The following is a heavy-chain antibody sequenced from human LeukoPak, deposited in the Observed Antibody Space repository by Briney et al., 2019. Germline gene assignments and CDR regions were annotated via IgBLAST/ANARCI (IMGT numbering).Heavy chain of an antibody. CDR3: ARDDSSGYGIEN. V-gene: IGHV3-48*03. CDR2: IRSSGSTI. D-gene: IGHD3-22*01. J-gene: IGHJ4*02. CDR1: GFTFSSYE. Sequence: PGGSLRLSCAASGFTFSSYEMNWVRQAPGKGLEWVSYIRSSGSTIYYADSVKGRFTISRDNAKNSLYLQMNSLRDEDTAVYYCARDDSSGYGIENWGQGILVTVSS.